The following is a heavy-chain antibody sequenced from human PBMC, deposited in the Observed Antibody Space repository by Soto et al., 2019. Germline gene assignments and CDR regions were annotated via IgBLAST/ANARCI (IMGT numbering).Heavy chain of an antibody. CDR3: TRGHGFNGASFDY. CDR2: IIPIFGIP. D-gene: IGHD2-8*01. J-gene: IGHJ4*02. V-gene: IGHV1-69*13. CDR1: GGTFSSYS. Sequence: ASVKVSCKTSGGTFSSYSVSWVRQAPGQGLEWMGGIIPIFGIPTYAQKFQVRVTISADESTSTASMELSGLRSEDTAIYYCTRGHGFNGASFDYWGQGTLVTVSS.